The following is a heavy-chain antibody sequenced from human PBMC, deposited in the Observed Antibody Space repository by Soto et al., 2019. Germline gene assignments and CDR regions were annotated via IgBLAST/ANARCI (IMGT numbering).Heavy chain of an antibody. CDR2: IIATGGRE. CDR3: AREREQWLVGYYFDY. J-gene: IGHJ4*02. V-gene: IGHV3-23*01. Sequence: EVQLLESGGGLVQPGGSLRLSCVASGLTLGNYAMGWVRQPPGKGLEWVSEIIATGGREQYADSVKGRFTISRDNSQNTLYTQIDSLRAEDTAGYYGAREREQWLVGYYFDYWGQGTLVTVSS. D-gene: IGHD6-19*01. CDR1: GLTLGNYA.